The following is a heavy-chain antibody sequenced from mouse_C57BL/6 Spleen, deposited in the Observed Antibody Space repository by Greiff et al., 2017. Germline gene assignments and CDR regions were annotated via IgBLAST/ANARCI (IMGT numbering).Heavy chain of an antibody. D-gene: IGHD4-1*01. V-gene: IGHV5-4*01. Sequence: EVKLVESGGGLVKPGGSLKLSCAASGFTFSSYAMSWVRQTPEKRLEWVATISDGGSYTYYPDNVKGRFTISRDNAKNNLYLQMSHLKSEDTAMYYCARDWGAMDYWGQGTSVTVSS. CDR2: ISDGGSYT. CDR1: GFTFSSYA. J-gene: IGHJ4*01. CDR3: ARDWGAMDY.